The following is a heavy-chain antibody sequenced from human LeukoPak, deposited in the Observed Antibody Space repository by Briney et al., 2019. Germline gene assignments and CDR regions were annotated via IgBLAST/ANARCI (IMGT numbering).Heavy chain of an antibody. CDR1: GFTFSDYY. CDR3: ASSSQGYCGGGSCPDF. D-gene: IGHD2-15*01. V-gene: IGHV3-11*03. CDR2: ISSSSRYI. J-gene: IGHJ4*02. Sequence: GGSLRLSCAASGFTFSDYYMSSFRQAPGKGLEWVSYISSSSRYINYAESVKGRFTISRDNAKNSLYLQMNSLRAEDTAVYYCASSSQGYCGGGSCPDFWGRGTLVTVSS.